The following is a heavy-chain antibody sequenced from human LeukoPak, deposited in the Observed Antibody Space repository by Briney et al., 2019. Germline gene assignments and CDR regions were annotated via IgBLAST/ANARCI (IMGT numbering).Heavy chain of an antibody. CDR2: ITGSGGST. Sequence: GGSLRLSCAASGFTFSSYGMHWVRQAPGKGLEWVSGITGSGGSTYYADSVKGRFTISRDNSKNTLYLQMNSLRAEDTAVYYCAKHWGYGGNSDNWFDPWGQGTLVTVSS. V-gene: IGHV3-23*01. CDR3: AKHWGYGGNSDNWFDP. J-gene: IGHJ5*02. CDR1: GFTFSSYG. D-gene: IGHD4-23*01.